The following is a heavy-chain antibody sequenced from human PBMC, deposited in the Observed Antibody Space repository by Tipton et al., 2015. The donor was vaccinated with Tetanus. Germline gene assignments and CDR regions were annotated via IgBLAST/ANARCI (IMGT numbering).Heavy chain of an antibody. CDR1: GFTFSDYY. D-gene: IGHD1-7*01. V-gene: IGHV3-11*01. CDR2: ISHGSTTI. CDR3: VRGGGISGTTTPFDH. Sequence: SLRLSCAASGFTFSDYYMSWIRQAPGKGLEWVAYISHGSTTIYYADSVQGRFTVSRDNANNSLFLQMNSLRGDDTAVYYCVRGGGISGTTTPFDHWAQGTLVTVSS. J-gene: IGHJ4*02.